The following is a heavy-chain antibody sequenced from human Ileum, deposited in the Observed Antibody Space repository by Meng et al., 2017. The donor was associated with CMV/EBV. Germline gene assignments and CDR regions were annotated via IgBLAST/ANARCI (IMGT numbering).Heavy chain of an antibody. V-gene: IGHV4-30-4*01. CDR3: AREIPISSWYYLDY. Sequence: QVQRPESGPGLVKPLQNLSLPCTVAGGSISSGEYYWRWCRQPPGKGLEWIGYIYYSGSTYYTPSLKSRVTISVDRSKNQFSLKLSSVNAAYKAVYYCAREIPISSWYYLDYWGQGTLVTVSS. CDR2: IYYSGST. D-gene: IGHD6-13*01. CDR1: GGSISSGEYY. J-gene: IGHJ4*02.